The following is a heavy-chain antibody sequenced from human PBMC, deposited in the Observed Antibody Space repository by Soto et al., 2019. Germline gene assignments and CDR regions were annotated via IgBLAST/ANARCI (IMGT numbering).Heavy chain of an antibody. CDR3: AKYRIVGATRASPGWFDP. CDR2: ISGSGGST. CDR1: GFTFSSYA. D-gene: IGHD1-26*01. Sequence: PGGSLRLSCAASGFTFSSYAMSWVRQAPGKGLEWVSAISGSGGSTYYADSVKGRFTISRDNSKNTLYLQMNSLRAEDTAVYYCAKYRIVGATRASPGWFDPWGQGTLVTVSS. V-gene: IGHV3-23*01. J-gene: IGHJ5*02.